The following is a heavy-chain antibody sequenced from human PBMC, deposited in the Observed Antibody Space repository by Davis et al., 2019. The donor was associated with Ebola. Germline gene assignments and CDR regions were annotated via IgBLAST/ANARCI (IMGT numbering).Heavy chain of an antibody. CDR1: GYTFTSYY. D-gene: IGHD3-3*01. CDR3: ARGPWWFWSGAPESYFDY. CDR2: INPSGGST. V-gene: IGHV1-46*01. Sequence: AASVKVSCKASGYTFTSYYMHWVRQAPGLGLEWMGIINPSGGSTSYAQKFQGRVTMTRDTSTSTVYMELSSLRSEDTAVYYCARGPWWFWSGAPESYFDYWGQGTLVTVSS. J-gene: IGHJ4*02.